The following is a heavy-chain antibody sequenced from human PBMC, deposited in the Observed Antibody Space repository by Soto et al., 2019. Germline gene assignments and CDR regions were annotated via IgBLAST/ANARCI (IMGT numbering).Heavy chain of an antibody. D-gene: IGHD6-6*01. CDR3: AREEGSPARPYYYYYGMDV. Sequence: SVKVSFKASGGTFSSYAISWVRQAPGQGLEWMGGIIPIFGTANYAQKFQGRVTITADKSTSTAYMELSSLRSEDTAVYYCAREEGSPARPYYYYYGMDVWGQGTRSPSP. J-gene: IGHJ6*02. V-gene: IGHV1-69*06. CDR1: GGTFSSYA. CDR2: IIPIFGTA.